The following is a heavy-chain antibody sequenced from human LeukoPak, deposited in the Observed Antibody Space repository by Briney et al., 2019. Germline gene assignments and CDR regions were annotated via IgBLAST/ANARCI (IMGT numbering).Heavy chain of an antibody. D-gene: IGHD5-18*01. Sequence: SETLSLTCTVSGANINPYYWSWLRQSAEKGLEWIGRVYASGTTKYNPSLNGRVTMSVGMSKNQFFLKLDSVTAADTAIYYCARDQGYNYGQTFYFDFWGQGTRVTVSS. CDR2: VYASGTT. CDR3: ARDQGYNYGQTFYFDF. J-gene: IGHJ4*02. CDR1: GANINPYY. V-gene: IGHV4-4*07.